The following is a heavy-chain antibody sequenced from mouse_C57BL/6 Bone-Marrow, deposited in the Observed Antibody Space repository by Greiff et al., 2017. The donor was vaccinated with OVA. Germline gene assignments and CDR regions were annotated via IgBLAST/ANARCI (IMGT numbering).Heavy chain of an antibody. D-gene: IGHD1-2*01. CDR1: GYTFTSYG. V-gene: IGHV1-58*01. J-gene: IGHJ3*01. Sequence: EVQLVESGAELVRPGSSVTMSCTTSGYTFTSYGINWVKQRPGQGLEWIGYIYIGNGYTEYNEKFTGKSTLTSDTSSRTAYLQLSSLTSEEAAIYFCAKDGLWFAYWGQGTLVTVSA. CDR3: AKDGLWFAY. CDR2: IYIGNGYT.